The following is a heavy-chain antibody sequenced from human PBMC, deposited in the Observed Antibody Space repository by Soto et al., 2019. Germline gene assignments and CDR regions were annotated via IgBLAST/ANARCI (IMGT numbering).Heavy chain of an antibody. D-gene: IGHD6-19*01. Sequence: SVKVSCKASGGTFSSYAISWVRQAPGQGLEWMGGIIPIFGTANYAQKFQGRVTITADESTSTAYMELSSLRPEDTAVYYCASSYSSGWECLGYWGQGTLVTVSS. CDR1: GGTFSSYA. V-gene: IGHV1-69*13. CDR3: ASSYSSGWECLGY. CDR2: IIPIFGTA. J-gene: IGHJ4*02.